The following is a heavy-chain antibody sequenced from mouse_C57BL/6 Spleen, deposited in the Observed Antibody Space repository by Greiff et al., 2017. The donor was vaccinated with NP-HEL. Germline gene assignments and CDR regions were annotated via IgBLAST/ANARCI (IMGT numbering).Heavy chain of an antibody. J-gene: IGHJ3*01. Sequence: EVQLQQSGPVLVKPGASVKMSCKASGYTFTDYYMNWVKQSHGKSLEWIGVINPYNGGTSYNQKFKGKATLTVDKSSSTAYMELNSLTSEDSAVYYCARAGDGAWFAYWGQGTLVTVSA. CDR2: INPYNGGT. CDR3: ARAGDGAWFAY. CDR1: GYTFTDYY. V-gene: IGHV1-19*01. D-gene: IGHD2-3*01.